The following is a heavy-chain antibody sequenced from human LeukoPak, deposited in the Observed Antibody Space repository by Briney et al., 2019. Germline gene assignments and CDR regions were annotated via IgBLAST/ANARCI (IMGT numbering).Heavy chain of an antibody. CDR3: ASSTIFGYYFDY. CDR2: IYYSGST. CDR1: GGSISSYY. D-gene: IGHD3-3*01. Sequence: PSETLSLTCTVSGGSISSYYWSWIRQPPGNGLEWIGYIYYSGSTNYNPSLKSRVTISVDTSKNQFSLKLSSVTAADTAVYYCASSTIFGYYFDYWGQGTLVTVSS. V-gene: IGHV4-59*01. J-gene: IGHJ4*02.